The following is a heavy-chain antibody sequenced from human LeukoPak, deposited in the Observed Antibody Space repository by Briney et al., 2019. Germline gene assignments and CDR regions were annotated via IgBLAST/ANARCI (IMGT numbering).Heavy chain of an antibody. CDR2: IRSKAYGGTT. CDR3: TRDLVVVPAATPMDV. Sequence: PGGSLRLSCTASGFTFGDYGMSWFRQAPGKGLEWVSYIRSKAYGGTTEYAASVKGRFTISRDDSKSIANLQMNSLKTEDTAVYYCTRDLVVVPAATPMDVWGQGTTVTVSS. CDR1: GFTFGDYG. V-gene: IGHV3-49*03. J-gene: IGHJ6*02. D-gene: IGHD2-2*01.